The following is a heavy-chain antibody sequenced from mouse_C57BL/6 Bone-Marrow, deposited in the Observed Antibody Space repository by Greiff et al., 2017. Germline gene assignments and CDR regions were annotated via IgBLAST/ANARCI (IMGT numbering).Heavy chain of an antibody. V-gene: IGHV5-17*01. D-gene: IGHD2-3*01. Sequence: EVKLMESGGGLVKPGGSLKLSCAASGFTFSDYGMHWVRQDPEKGLEWVAYISSGSSTIYYADTVKGRFTISRDNAKNTLFLQMTSLRSEDTAMYYCARDWLLRNYAMDYWGQGTSVTVSS. CDR1: GFTFSDYG. CDR3: ARDWLLRNYAMDY. J-gene: IGHJ4*01. CDR2: ISSGSSTI.